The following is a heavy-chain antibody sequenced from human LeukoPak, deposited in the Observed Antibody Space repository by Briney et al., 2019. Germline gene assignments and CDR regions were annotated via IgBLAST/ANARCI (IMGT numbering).Heavy chain of an antibody. CDR3: ARHLRVGATSLDAFDI. Sequence: GESLKISCEASGYIFPNYWIGWVRQVPGKGLEWMGIIYPGDSDTRYSPSFQGQVTISADKSISTAYLQWSSLKASDTAMYYCARHLRVGATSLDAFDIWGQGTMVTVSS. CDR2: IYPGDSDT. D-gene: IGHD1-26*01. CDR1: GYIFPNYW. J-gene: IGHJ3*02. V-gene: IGHV5-51*01.